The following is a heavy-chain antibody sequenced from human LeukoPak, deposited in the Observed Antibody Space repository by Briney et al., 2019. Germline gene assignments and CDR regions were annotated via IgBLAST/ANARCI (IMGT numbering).Heavy chain of an antibody. CDR2: IWYDGSNK. V-gene: IGHV3-33*01. CDR3: AREGLTLYYFDY. CDR1: GFTFSSYG. Sequence: GGSLRLSCAASGFTFSSYGMHWVRQAPGKGLEWVAVIWYDGSNKHYADSVKGRFTISRDNSKNTLYLQMNSLRAEDTAVYYCAREGLTLYYFDYWGQGTLVTVSS. D-gene: IGHD4/OR15-4a*01. J-gene: IGHJ4*02.